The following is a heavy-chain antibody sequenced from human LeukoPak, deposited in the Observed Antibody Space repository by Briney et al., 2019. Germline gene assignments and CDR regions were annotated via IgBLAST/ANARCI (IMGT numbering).Heavy chain of an antibody. CDR3: ARGSRRHYDGSGYYFGEFDC. Sequence: PSETLSLTCTVSDDSIKSHFWTWIRQPPGKGLEWIGYVYYSGSGSSNPSLKSRLTMSVDTSKSQFYLNLNSVTTADTAMYYCARGSRRHYDGSGYYFGEFDCWGQGILVTVSS. J-gene: IGHJ4*02. V-gene: IGHV4-59*11. D-gene: IGHD3-22*01. CDR2: VYYSGSG. CDR1: DDSIKSHF.